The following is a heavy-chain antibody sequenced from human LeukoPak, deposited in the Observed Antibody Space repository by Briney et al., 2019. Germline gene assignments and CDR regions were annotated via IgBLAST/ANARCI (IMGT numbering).Heavy chain of an antibody. V-gene: IGHV1-2*02. CDR2: INPNSGGT. J-gene: IGHJ6*03. Sequence: ASVKVSCKASGYTFTGFYVHWVRQAPGQGLEWMGWINPNSGGTNYVQKFQGRVTMTRDKSISTAYMELSRLRSDDTAIYYCARGDYMDVWGKGTTVTISS. CDR1: GYTFTGFY. CDR3: ARGDYMDV.